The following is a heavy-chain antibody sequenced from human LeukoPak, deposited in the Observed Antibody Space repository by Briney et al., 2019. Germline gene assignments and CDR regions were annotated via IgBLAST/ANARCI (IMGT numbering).Heavy chain of an antibody. D-gene: IGHD5-12*01. V-gene: IGHV1-8*03. CDR2: INPKRGNT. CDR3: ARHKVAYFDL. Sequence: ASVKVSCKASGYTFIISDINWFRQAPGQGPEWIGWINPKRGNTGHAQKFQGRVTLSRDTSISTAYMELSSLRSEDTAVYYCARHKVAYFDLWGRGTLVIVSS. CDR1: GYTFIISD. J-gene: IGHJ2*01.